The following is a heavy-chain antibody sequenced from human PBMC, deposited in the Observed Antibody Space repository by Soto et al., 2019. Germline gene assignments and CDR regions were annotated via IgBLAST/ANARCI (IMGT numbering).Heavy chain of an antibody. Sequence: PGGSLRLSCVASGLTFSNYAMSWVRQAPGKGLEWVSSISGSGGRTYYADSVKGRFTISRDNSKNTLYLQMNSLTAEDTAVYFCAKGRGATDYYFYGMDVWGQGTRVTVSS. V-gene: IGHV3-23*01. CDR3: AKGRGATDYYFYGMDV. CDR2: ISGSGGRT. CDR1: GLTFSNYA. J-gene: IGHJ6*02. D-gene: IGHD1-26*01.